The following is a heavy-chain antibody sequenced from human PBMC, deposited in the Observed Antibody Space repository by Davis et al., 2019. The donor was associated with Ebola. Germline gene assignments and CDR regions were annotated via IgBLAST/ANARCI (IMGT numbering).Heavy chain of an antibody. Sequence: PGGSLRLSCAASGFTFSSYAMSWVRQAPGKGLEWVSAISGSGGSTYYADSVKGRFTISRDNAKNSLYLHMNSLRAEDTAVYYCARDGSWGSGYFDYWGQGTLVTVSS. CDR1: GFTFSSYA. V-gene: IGHV3-23*01. CDR3: ARDGSWGSGYFDY. J-gene: IGHJ4*02. CDR2: ISGSGGST. D-gene: IGHD7-27*01.